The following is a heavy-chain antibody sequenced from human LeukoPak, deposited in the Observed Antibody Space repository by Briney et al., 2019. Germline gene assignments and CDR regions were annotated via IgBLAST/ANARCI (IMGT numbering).Heavy chain of an antibody. CDR3: ARDNNVVRSGYYFDY. V-gene: IGHV4-59*12. Sequence: PSETLSLTCTVSGGSISSYYWSWIRQPPGKGLEWIGYIYYSGTTNYNPSLKSRVTISVDTSKNQFSLKLSSVTAADTAVYYCARDNNVVRSGYYFDYWGQGTLVTVSS. CDR1: GGSISSYY. CDR2: IYYSGTT. J-gene: IGHJ4*02. D-gene: IGHD1-20*01.